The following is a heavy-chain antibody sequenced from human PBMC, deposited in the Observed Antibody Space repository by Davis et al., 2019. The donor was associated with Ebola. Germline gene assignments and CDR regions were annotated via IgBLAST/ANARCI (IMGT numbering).Heavy chain of an antibody. V-gene: IGHV3-23*01. CDR3: ARVSRTYSGYDFDY. J-gene: IGHJ4*02. Sequence: GGSLRLSCAASGFTFSSYAMSWVRQAPGKGLEWVSAISGSGGSTYYADSVKGRFTISRDNAKNSLYLQMNSLRAEDTAIYYCARVSRTYSGYDFDYWGQGTLVTVSS. D-gene: IGHD5-12*01. CDR1: GFTFSSYA. CDR2: ISGSGGST.